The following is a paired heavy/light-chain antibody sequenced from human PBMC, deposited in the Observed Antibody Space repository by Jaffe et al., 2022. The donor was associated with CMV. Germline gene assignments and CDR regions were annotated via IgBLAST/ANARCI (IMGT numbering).Heavy chain of an antibody. Sequence: QVQLQESGPGLVKPSETLSLTCTVSGGPINNYYWSWIRQPPGKGLEWIGYIFQSGSTKYNPSLKSRVTILLDTSKNQFSLKLSSVTAADTAVYYCAKNRVGLAPFYFYMDVWGKGTTVTVSS. D-gene: IGHD2-8*02. CDR1: GGPINNYY. CDR3: AKNRVGLAPFYFYMDV. J-gene: IGHJ6*03. V-gene: IGHV4-59*01. CDR2: IFQSGST.
Light chain of an antibody. J-gene: IGLJ3*02. CDR3: HVWDSSTVV. Sequence: SYEVTQSLSVSVALGQTARITCGGDNIGSKNVHWYQQRPGQAPVLVIYRDTNRPSGIPDRFSGSNSGNTATLTISRAQAGDEADYHCHVWDSSTVVFGGGTTLTVL. CDR2: RDT. CDR1: NIGSKN. V-gene: IGLV3-9*01.